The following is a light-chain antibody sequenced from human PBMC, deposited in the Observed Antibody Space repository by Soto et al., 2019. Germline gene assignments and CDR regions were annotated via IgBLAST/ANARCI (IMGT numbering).Light chain of an antibody. J-gene: IGLJ3*02. V-gene: IGLV2-11*02. CDR1: NSDVGGYNF. CDR3: YSYTASDIWV. CDR2: AVS. Sequence: QSALTQPRSVSGSPGQSVTISCNGTNSDVGGYNFVSWYQQLPGKAPKLMISAVSQRPSGVPDRFSGSKSGNTASLTISGLQADDEADYFCYSYTASDIWVFGGGTKVIVL.